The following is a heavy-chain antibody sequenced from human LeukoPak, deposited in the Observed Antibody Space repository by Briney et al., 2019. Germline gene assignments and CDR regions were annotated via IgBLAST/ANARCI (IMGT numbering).Heavy chain of an antibody. D-gene: IGHD2-2*01. CDR2: IKQDGSEK. Sequence: GGSLGLSCAASGFTFSSYWMSWVRQAPGKGLEWVANIKQDGSEKYYVDSVKGRFTISRDNAKNSLYLQMNSLRAEDTAVYYCARDRDCSSTSCYVEDDAFDIWGQGTMVTVSS. V-gene: IGHV3-7*01. CDR1: GFTFSSYW. J-gene: IGHJ3*02. CDR3: ARDRDCSSTSCYVEDDAFDI.